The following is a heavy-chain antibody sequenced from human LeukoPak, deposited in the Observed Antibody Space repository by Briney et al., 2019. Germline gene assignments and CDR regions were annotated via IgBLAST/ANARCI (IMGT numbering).Heavy chain of an antibody. V-gene: IGHV3-7*05. CDR1: GFTFSSYW. CDR2: IKEDGSAK. J-gene: IGHJ3*02. Sequence: GGSLRLSCAASGFTFSSYWMNWVRQAPGKGLEWVANIKEDGSAKYYVDSLKGRFTISRDNAKNSLYLQMNSLRAEDTALYYCARDYDSSGYSDAFDIWGQGTTVTVSS. CDR3: ARDYDSSGYSDAFDI. D-gene: IGHD3-22*01.